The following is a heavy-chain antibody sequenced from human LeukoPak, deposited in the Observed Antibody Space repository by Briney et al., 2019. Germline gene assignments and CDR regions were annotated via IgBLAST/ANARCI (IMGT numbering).Heavy chain of an antibody. J-gene: IGHJ4*02. V-gene: IGHV3-15*01. CDR2: IRSKTDGATA. CDR3: TTGTY. CDR1: GFTFSNPW. Sequence: PGGSLRLSCAASGFTFSNPWMSWVRQAPGKGLEWVGRIRSKTDGATADYAATVKDRIIISRDDSKNTLYLQMNSLKNEDTAVYYCTTGTYWGQGTLVTVSS.